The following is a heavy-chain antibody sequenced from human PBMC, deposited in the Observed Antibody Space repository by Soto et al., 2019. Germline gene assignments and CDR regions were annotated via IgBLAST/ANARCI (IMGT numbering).Heavy chain of an antibody. V-gene: IGHV3-23*01. D-gene: IGHD2-2*01. J-gene: IGHJ4*02. CDR1: GFTFNNYA. Sequence: EVQLLESGGGLVQPGGSLRLSCAASGFTFNNYAMGWVRQASGKGLEWVSAITGSGGDTYSADSVKGRFTISKDNSKNTLYLEMSSLRAEDTAIYYCAKLGSSSWSPHYYFDHWGQGTLVTVSS. CDR2: ITGSGGDT. CDR3: AKLGSSSWSPHYYFDH.